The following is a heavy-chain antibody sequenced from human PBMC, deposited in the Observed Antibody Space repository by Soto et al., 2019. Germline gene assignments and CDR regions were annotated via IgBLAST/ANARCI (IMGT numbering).Heavy chain of an antibody. CDR2: IYYSGST. Sequence: SETLSLTCTVSGGSISSYYWSWIRQPPGKGLEWIGYIYYSGSTNYNPSLKSRVTISVDTSKNQFSLRLSSVTAADTAVYYCARGPLPTVHFDYWGQGTLVTVSS. V-gene: IGHV4-59*01. J-gene: IGHJ4*02. D-gene: IGHD4-4*01. CDR3: ARGPLPTVHFDY. CDR1: GGSISSYY.